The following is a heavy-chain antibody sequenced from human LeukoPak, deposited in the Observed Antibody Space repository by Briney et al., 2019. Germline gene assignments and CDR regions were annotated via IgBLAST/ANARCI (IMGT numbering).Heavy chain of an antibody. Sequence: GGSLRLSCAASGFTFSSYSMNWVRQAPGKGLEWVSSISSSSSYIYYADSVKGRFTISRDNAKNSLYLQMNSLRAEDTAVYYCARARDDYYGSGSYYKPPIPMDVWGQGTTVTVSS. CDR3: ARARDDYYGSGSYYKPPIPMDV. CDR2: ISSSSSYI. CDR1: GFTFSSYS. V-gene: IGHV3-21*01. J-gene: IGHJ6*02. D-gene: IGHD3-10*01.